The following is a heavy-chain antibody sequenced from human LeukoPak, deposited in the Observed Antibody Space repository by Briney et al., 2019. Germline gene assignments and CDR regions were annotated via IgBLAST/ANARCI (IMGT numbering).Heavy chain of an antibody. CDR2: IYTSGST. CDR1: GGSISSGSYY. J-gene: IGHJ3*02. Sequence: SPTLSLTCTVSGGSISSGSYYWSWIRQPAGKGLEWIGRIYTSGSTNYNPSLKSRVTISVDTSKNQFSLKLSSVTAADTAVYYCAGGRIAVAGTGAFDIWGQGTMVTVSS. CDR3: AGGRIAVAGTGAFDI. D-gene: IGHD6-19*01. V-gene: IGHV4-61*02.